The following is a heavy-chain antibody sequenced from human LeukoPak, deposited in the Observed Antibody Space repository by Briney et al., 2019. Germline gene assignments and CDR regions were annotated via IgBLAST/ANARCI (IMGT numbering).Heavy chain of an antibody. CDR2: IYYSGST. Sequence: PSETLSLTCTVSGGSISSYYWSWIRQPPGKGLEWIGYIYYSGSTNYNPSLKSRVTISVDTSKNQFSLKLSSVTAADTAVYYCARQGPMTTVDYWGQGTLVTVSP. D-gene: IGHD4-11*01. CDR3: ARQGPMTTVDY. V-gene: IGHV4-59*01. CDR1: GGSISSYY. J-gene: IGHJ4*02.